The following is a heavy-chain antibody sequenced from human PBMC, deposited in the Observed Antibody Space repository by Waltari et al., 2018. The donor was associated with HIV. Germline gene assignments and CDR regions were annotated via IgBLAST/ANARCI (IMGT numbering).Heavy chain of an antibody. J-gene: IGHJ4*02. Sequence: EVQLVESGGGLIQPGGSLRLACAASGFAVINNSMSWVRQAPGKGRECVSLIYSNATTYYADSVKGRFTISRDNSKNTLYLQMNSLRADDTAVYFCATVLVRTSWVITTAPFDYWGQGTLVTVSS. CDR1: GFAVINNS. CDR2: IYSNATT. V-gene: IGHV3-53*01. D-gene: IGHD3-22*01. CDR3: ATVLVRTSWVITTAPFDY.